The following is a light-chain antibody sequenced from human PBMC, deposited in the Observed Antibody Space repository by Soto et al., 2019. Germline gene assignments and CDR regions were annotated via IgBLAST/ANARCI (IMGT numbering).Light chain of an antibody. Sequence: EIVLTQSPGTLSLSPGERATLSCRASQSVSSSYLAWYQQKPGQAPRLLICGASSRATGIPDRFSGSGSGTDFTLTISRLEPEDFAVYYCQQYGNSPLWTFGQGTKVDIK. CDR1: QSVSSSY. CDR2: GAS. V-gene: IGKV3-20*01. J-gene: IGKJ1*01. CDR3: QQYGNSPLWT.